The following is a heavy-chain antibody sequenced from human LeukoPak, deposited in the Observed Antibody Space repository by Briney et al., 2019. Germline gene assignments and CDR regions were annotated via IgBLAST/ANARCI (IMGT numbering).Heavy chain of an antibody. V-gene: IGHV4-30-4*01. Sequence: SQTLSLTCTVSGGSISSSDYYWSWIRQPPGKGLEWIGYIYYSGSTYYNPSLKSRVTISVDTSKNQFSLKLSSVTAADTAVYYCARGGQQLVYFDYWGQGTLVTVSS. CDR3: ARGGQQLVYFDY. CDR1: GGSISSSDYY. J-gene: IGHJ4*02. D-gene: IGHD6-13*01. CDR2: IYYSGST.